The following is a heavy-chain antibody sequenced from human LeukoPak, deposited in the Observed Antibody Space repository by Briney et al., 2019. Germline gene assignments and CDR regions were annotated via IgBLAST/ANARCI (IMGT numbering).Heavy chain of an antibody. CDR3: ARDQVSSGWYGGGIDY. V-gene: IGHV3-74*01. Sequence: WGSLRLSCAASGLTFSSYWMHWVRQAPGKGLVWVSRINSDGSSTSYADSVKGRFTISRDNAKNTLYLQMNSLRAEDTAVYYCARDQVSSGWYGGGIDYWGQGTLVTVSS. CDR1: GLTFSSYW. J-gene: IGHJ4*02. CDR2: INSDGSST. D-gene: IGHD6-19*01.